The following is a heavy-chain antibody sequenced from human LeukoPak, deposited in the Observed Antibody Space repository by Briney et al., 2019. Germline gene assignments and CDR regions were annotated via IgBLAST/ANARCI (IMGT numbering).Heavy chain of an antibody. D-gene: IGHD6-13*01. J-gene: IGHJ4*02. CDR1: GFTFSDYY. Sequence: PGGSLRLSCAASGFTFSDYYMSWLRQAPGKGLEWVSYISSSGSTIYYADSVKGRFTISRDNAKNSLYLQMNSLRAEDTAVYYCARVMSRSSWGFDYWGQGTLVTVSS. V-gene: IGHV3-11*01. CDR3: ARVMSRSSWGFDY. CDR2: ISSSGSTI.